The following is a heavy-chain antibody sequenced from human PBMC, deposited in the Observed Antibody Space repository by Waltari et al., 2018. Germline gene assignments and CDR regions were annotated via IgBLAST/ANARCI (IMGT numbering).Heavy chain of an antibody. J-gene: IGHJ3*01. CDR3: ATSQSGTYYDAIVV. Sequence: QVQLVQSGAEVKNPGASVKVSCKASGYTFTGYYMHWLRQAPGQGLEWMGWINPSNGGTYYAQSFQGRGTITRETSITTAYMELSGLTSDDTAVYYCATSQSGTYYDAIVVWGQGTKVT. CDR2: INPSNGGT. D-gene: IGHD1-26*01. CDR1: GYTFTGYY. V-gene: IGHV1-2*02.